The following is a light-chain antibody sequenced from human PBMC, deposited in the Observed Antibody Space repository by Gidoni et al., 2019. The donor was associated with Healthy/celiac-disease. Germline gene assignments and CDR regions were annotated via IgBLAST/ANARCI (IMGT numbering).Light chain of an antibody. J-gene: IGLJ3*02. CDR2: RNN. CDR3: AAWDDSLSGRV. CDR1: SSNIGSNY. Sequence: QSVLTQPPSASGTPGQGVTISCSGSSSNIGSNYVYWYQQLPGTAPKLLIYRNNQRPSGVPDRFSGSKSCTSASLAISGLRSEDEADYYCAAWDDSLSGRVFGGGTKLTVL. V-gene: IGLV1-47*01.